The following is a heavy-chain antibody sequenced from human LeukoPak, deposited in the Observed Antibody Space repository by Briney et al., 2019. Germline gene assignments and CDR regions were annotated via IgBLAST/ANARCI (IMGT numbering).Heavy chain of an antibody. Sequence: PSETLSLTCTVSGGSISSSSYYWGWIRQPPGKGLEWIGSIYYSGSTYYNPSLKSRVTISVDTSKNQFSLKLSSVTAADTAVYYCARPRYDSSGYTYFDYWGQGTLVTVSS. V-gene: IGHV4-39*01. J-gene: IGHJ4*02. CDR1: GGSISSSSYY. D-gene: IGHD3-22*01. CDR3: ARPRYDSSGYTYFDY. CDR2: IYYSGST.